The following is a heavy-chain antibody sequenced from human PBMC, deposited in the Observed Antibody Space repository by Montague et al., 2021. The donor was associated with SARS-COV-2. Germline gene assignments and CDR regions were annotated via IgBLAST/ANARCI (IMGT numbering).Heavy chain of an antibody. CDR3: ARETMTADAFDI. Sequence: SETLSLTCTVSVDSISSYTWTWIGKSPGKGPEWIGYFYSFGTTDYNPSLKSRATISRDTSKNQFSLKVTSVTAADTAVYYCARETMTADAFDIWGQGTMVTVSS. D-gene: IGHD1-14*01. CDR1: VDSISSYT. J-gene: IGHJ3*02. V-gene: IGHV4-59*01. CDR2: FYSFGTT.